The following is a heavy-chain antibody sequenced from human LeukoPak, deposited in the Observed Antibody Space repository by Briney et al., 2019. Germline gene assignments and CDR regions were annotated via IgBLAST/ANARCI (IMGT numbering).Heavy chain of an antibody. J-gene: IGHJ3*02. CDR1: GFTFSSYV. CDR2: ISDSGVTP. V-gene: IGHV3-23*01. D-gene: IGHD1/OR15-1a*01. CDR3: ATVDITGTIPRAFDI. Sequence: GGSLRLSCAASGFTFSSYVMIWVRQAPGKGLEWVSAISDSGVTPYYTDSVKGRFTISRDNSKNTLDLHLNSLRAEDTAMFYCATVDITGTIPRAFDIWGQGTMVTVSS.